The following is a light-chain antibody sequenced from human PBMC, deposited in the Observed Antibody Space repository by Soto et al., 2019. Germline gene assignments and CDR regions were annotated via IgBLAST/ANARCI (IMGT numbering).Light chain of an antibody. Sequence: EIVLTQSPATLSLSPGERATLSCRASQSVSSYLAWYQQKPGQAPRLLIYGASSRATGIPDRFSGSGSGTDFTLTISRLEPEDFAVYYCQQYGRSPPITFGQGTRREI. CDR3: QQYGRSPPIT. CDR1: QSVSSY. V-gene: IGKV3-20*01. J-gene: IGKJ5*01. CDR2: GAS.